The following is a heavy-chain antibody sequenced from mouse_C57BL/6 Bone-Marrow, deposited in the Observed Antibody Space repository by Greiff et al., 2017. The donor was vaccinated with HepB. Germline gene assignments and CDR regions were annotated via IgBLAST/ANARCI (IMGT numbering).Heavy chain of an antibody. D-gene: IGHD2-1*01. J-gene: IGHJ3*01. CDR3: ARDGNYDAY. V-gene: IGHV1-59*01. CDR1: GYTFTSYW. Sequence: QVQLQHPGAELVRPGTSVKLSCKASGYTFTSYWMHWVKQRPGQGLEWIGVIDPSDSYTNYNQKFKGKATLTVDTSSSTAYMQLSSLTSEDSAVYYCARDGNYDAYWGQGTLVTVSA. CDR2: IDPSDSYT.